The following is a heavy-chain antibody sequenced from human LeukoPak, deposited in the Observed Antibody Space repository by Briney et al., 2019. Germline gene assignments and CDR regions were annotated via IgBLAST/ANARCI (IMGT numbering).Heavy chain of an antibody. J-gene: IGHJ4*02. D-gene: IGHD3-10*01. Sequence: SETLSLTCAVHGGSFSGYFWSWIRQPPGKGLEWIGEVNHGGSTNYNPSLKSRVNISVDKSTNQFSLTLNSVTAADTAMYYCASFSSIGTSWYGDDYWGQGTLVTVSS. V-gene: IGHV4-34*01. CDR1: GGSFSGYF. CDR2: VNHGGST. CDR3: ASFSSIGTSWYGDDY.